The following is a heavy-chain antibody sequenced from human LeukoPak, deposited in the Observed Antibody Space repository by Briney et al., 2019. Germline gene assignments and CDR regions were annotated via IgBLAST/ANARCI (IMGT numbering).Heavy chain of an antibody. CDR3: AREEYSSSWLRH. V-gene: IGHV3-21*01. CDR1: GFTFSSYS. J-gene: IGHJ1*01. D-gene: IGHD6-13*01. CDR2: ISSSSSYI. Sequence: GGSLRLSCAASGFTFSSYSMNWVRQAPGKGLGWVSSISSSSSYIYYADSVKGRFTISRDNAKNSLYLQMNSLRAEDTAVYYCAREEYSSSWLRHWGQGTLVTVSS.